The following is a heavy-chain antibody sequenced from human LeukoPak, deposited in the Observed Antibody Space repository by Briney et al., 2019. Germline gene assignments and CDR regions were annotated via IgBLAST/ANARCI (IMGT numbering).Heavy chain of an antibody. Sequence: GGSLRLSCATSGFTFSSYWMSWVRQAPGKGLEWVANIQQDGSEKYYVDSVKGRFTISRDNAKNSLYLQMNSLRAEDTAVYYCARELGSYSSSSQGDYWGQGTLVTVSS. J-gene: IGHJ4*02. V-gene: IGHV3-7*01. CDR1: GFTFSSYW. CDR3: ARELGSYSSSSQGDY. CDR2: IQQDGSEK. D-gene: IGHD6-6*01.